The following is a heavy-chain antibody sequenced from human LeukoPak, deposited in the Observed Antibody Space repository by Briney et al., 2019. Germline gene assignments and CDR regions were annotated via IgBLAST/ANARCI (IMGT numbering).Heavy chain of an antibody. D-gene: IGHD2-2*01. J-gene: IGHJ4*02. CDR3: ARVAGYCSSTSCYSPFDY. V-gene: IGHV1-69*04. CDR1: GGTFSSYA. Sequence: ASVKVSCKASGGTFSSYAISWVRQAPGQGLEWMGRIIPILGIANYAQKFQGRVTITADKSTSTAYMELSSLRSEDTAVYYCARVAGYCSSTSCYSPFDYWGQGTLVTVSS. CDR2: IIPILGIA.